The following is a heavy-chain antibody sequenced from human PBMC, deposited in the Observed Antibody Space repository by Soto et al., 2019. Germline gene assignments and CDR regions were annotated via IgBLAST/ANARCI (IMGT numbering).Heavy chain of an antibody. CDR3: AKMVDYGDHLGAFYI. J-gene: IGHJ3*02. Sequence: EVQLVESGGGLVQPGRSLRLSCAASGFTFDDYAMHWVRQAPGKGLEWVSGISWNSGSIGYADSVKGRFTISRDNAKNSLYLQMNSLRAEDTALYYCAKMVDYGDHLGAFYIWGQGTMVTVYS. D-gene: IGHD4-17*01. CDR1: GFTFDDYA. V-gene: IGHV3-9*01. CDR2: ISWNSGSI.